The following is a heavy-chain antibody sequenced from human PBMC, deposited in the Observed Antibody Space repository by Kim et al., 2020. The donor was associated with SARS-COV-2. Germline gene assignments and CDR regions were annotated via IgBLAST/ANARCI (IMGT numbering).Heavy chain of an antibody. Sequence: NYAPKFQGRVTITADKSTSTAYMELSSLRSEDTAVYYCARRYDSSGYYDYWGQGTLVTVSS. V-gene: IGHV1-69*02. D-gene: IGHD3-22*01. CDR3: ARRYDSSGYYDY. J-gene: IGHJ4*02.